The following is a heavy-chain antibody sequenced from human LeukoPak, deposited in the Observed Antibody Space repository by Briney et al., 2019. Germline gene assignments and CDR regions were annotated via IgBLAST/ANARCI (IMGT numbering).Heavy chain of an antibody. V-gene: IGHV3-23*01. Sequence: GGSLRLSCTASGFTFSSYAMSWVRQAPGKGLEWVSAISGSGGSTYYADSVKGRFTISRDNSKNTLYLQMNSLRAEDTAVYYCAKDRADILTGYYSAFDPWGQGTLVTVSS. J-gene: IGHJ5*02. D-gene: IGHD3-9*01. CDR1: GFTFSSYA. CDR2: ISGSGGST. CDR3: AKDRADILTGYYSAFDP.